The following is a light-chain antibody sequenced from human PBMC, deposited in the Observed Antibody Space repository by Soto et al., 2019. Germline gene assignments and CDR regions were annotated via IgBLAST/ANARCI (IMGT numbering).Light chain of an antibody. CDR2: DVS. Sequence: QSALTQPRSVSGSPGQSVTISCTGTSSDVGGYNYVSWYQQHPGKAPKLMIYDVSKRPSGVPDRFSGSKSGNTASLTISGLQEEDEADYYCCSYAGSYYVFGTGTKVTVL. CDR3: CSYAGSYYV. CDR1: SSDVGGYNY. J-gene: IGLJ1*01. V-gene: IGLV2-11*01.